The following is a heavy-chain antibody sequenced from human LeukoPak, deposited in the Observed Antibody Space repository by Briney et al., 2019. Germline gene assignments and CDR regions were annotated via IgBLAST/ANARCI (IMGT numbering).Heavy chain of an antibody. CDR3: ANNWGSRTADYFDY. D-gene: IGHD7-27*01. CDR1: GFTVSSYA. Sequence: PGGSLRLSCAASGFTVSSYAMSWVRQAPGKGLEWVSAISGSGGSTYYADSVKGRFTISRDNSKNTLYLQMNSLRAEDTAVYYCANNWGSRTADYFDYWGQGTLVTVSS. CDR2: ISGSGGST. V-gene: IGHV3-23*01. J-gene: IGHJ4*02.